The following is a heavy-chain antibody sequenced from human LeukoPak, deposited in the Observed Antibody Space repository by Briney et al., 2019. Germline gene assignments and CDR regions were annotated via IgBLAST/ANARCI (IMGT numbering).Heavy chain of an antibody. Sequence: GGSLRLSCAASGFTFTSYALSWVRQAPGKGLEWVSSISGSGGSTYYADSVKGRFTISRDNSKNTLYLQMNSLRAEDTAAYYCAKDLPNPGTSRHFQYWGQGTLVTVSS. V-gene: IGHV3-23*01. CDR1: GFTFTSYA. D-gene: IGHD2-8*01. CDR2: ISGSGGST. CDR3: AKDLPNPGTSRHFQY. J-gene: IGHJ1*01.